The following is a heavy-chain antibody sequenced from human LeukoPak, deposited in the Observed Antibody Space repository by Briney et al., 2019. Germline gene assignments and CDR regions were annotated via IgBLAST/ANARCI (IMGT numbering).Heavy chain of an antibody. CDR1: GYTFTSYA. D-gene: IGHD2-2*01. J-gene: IGHJ5*02. CDR2: LSPYISNT. CDR3: ARDGCSTTNCYVQNWFDA. Sequence: ASVKVSCKSSGYTFTSYAMSWVLHAPLQGSEWMRRLSPYISNTKYSHTLKVRATMTTDTSTSTAYMALRSLRSGDTAVYFWARDGCSTTNCYVQNWFDAWGQGTLVTVSS. V-gene: IGHV1-18*01.